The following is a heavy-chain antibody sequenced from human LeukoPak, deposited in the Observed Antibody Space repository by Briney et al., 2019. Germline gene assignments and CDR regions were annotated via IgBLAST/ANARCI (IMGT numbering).Heavy chain of an antibody. CDR1: GYTFTSYG. CDR2: ISAYNGNT. CDR3: ARVPLPYYYMDV. Sequence: ASVTVSCKASGYTFTSYGISWVGQARGQGLEGMGWISAYNGNTNYAQKLQGRVTMATDTSTSTAYMELRSLRSDDTAVYYCARVPLPYYYMDVWGKGTTVTVSS. J-gene: IGHJ6*03. V-gene: IGHV1-18*01.